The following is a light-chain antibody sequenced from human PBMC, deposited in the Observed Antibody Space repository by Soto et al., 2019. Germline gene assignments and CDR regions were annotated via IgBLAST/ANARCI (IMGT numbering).Light chain of an antibody. J-gene: IGKJ1*01. CDR1: QSVSTS. CDR2: DAS. Sequence: IVLTQSPVTLALSPGESAVLSCRASQSVSTSLAWYQHKPGQAPRLFIYDASKRAPGIPARFTGSVSGTDFTLTISSLEPEDIAVYYCQVRDVWPSFGQGTKVDIK. V-gene: IGKV3-11*01. CDR3: QVRDVWPS.